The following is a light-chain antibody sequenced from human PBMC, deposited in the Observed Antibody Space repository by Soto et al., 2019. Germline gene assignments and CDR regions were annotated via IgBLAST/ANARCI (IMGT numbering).Light chain of an antibody. V-gene: IGKV1-5*01. J-gene: IGKJ4*01. Sequence: TQSPATLSASVGDRVTITCRASQRIATWLAWYQHQPGSAPKLLIYDASSLESGVPSRFSGSGSGTEFTLTISSLQPDDFATYYCQQYNHYSGLTFGGGTKVDIK. CDR1: QRIATW. CDR3: QQYNHYSGLT. CDR2: DAS.